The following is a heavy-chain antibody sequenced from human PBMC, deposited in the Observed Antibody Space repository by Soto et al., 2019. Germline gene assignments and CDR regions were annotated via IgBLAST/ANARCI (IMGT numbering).Heavy chain of an antibody. D-gene: IGHD4-4*01. CDR1: GGSISSSSYY. J-gene: IGHJ5*02. CDR3: ARPHDDYSNYEARNWFDP. V-gene: IGHV4-39*01. CDR2: IYYSGST. Sequence: SETLSLTCTVSGGSISSSSYYWGWIRQPPGKGLEWIGSIYYSGSTYYNPSLKSRVTISVDTSKNQFSLKLSSVTAADTAMYYCARPHDDYSNYEARNWFDPWGQGTLVTVSS.